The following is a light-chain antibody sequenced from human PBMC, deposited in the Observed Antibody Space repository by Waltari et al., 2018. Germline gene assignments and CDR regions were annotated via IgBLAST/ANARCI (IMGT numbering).Light chain of an antibody. V-gene: IGLV1-44*01. CDR3: ATWDVTLNGVV. J-gene: IGLJ3*02. CDR2: KND. CDR1: TAHIGQST. Sequence: QSVLTQPPSASGTPGQTVTISCSGNTAHIGQSTVSWYQQVPGTAPKLLIYKNDERPSGVPGRFSGSKSGTSASLAISGLQSDDDSDYFCATWDVTLNGVVFGGGTRLTVL.